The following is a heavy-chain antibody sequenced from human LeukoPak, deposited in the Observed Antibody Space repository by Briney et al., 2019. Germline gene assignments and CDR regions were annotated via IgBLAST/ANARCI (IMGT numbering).Heavy chain of an antibody. CDR2: ISSDGSHK. CDR1: GFTFSSYG. CDR3: AKQGKGSGSYYYHFDY. Sequence: GGSLRLSCAASGFTFSSYGMHWVRQAPGKGLEWVALISSDGSHKYYADSVKGRFTISRDNSKNTLYLQMNSLRAEDTAVYYCAKQGKGSGSYYYHFDYWGQGTLVTVSS. D-gene: IGHD3-10*01. J-gene: IGHJ4*02. V-gene: IGHV3-30*19.